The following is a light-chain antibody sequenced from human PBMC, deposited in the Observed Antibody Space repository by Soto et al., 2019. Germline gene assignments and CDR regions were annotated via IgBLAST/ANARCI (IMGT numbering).Light chain of an antibody. Sequence: QSVLTQPASVSGSPGQSITISCTGTSSDVGAYNYVSWYQQHPGKAPKLMIYDVSNRPSGVSNRFSGSKSGNTASLTISGLQPEDEADYYCSSYTSYNTLVLFGGGTKVTVL. CDR1: SSDVGAYNY. J-gene: IGLJ2*01. CDR2: DVS. CDR3: SSYTSYNTLVL. V-gene: IGLV2-14*01.